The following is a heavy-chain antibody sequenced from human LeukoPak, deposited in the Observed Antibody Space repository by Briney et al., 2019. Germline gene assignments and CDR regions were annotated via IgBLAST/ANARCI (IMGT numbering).Heavy chain of an antibody. CDR1: GFTFSSYW. V-gene: IGHV3-7*01. CDR3: ARYRDSSSWYWFDP. D-gene: IGHD6-13*01. J-gene: IGHJ5*02. CDR2: IKQDGSEK. Sequence: GGSLRLSCAASGFTFSSYWMSWVRQAPGKGLEWGANIKQDGSEKYYVDSVKGRFTISRDNAKNSLYLQMNSLRAEDTAVYYCARYRDSSSWYWFDPWGQGTLVTVSS.